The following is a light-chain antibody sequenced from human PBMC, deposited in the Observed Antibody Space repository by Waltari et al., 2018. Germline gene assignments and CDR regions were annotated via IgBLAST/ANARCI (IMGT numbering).Light chain of an antibody. J-gene: IGKJ1*01. CDR2: ATS. CDR3: QQTYNTPWT. CDR1: QSVGSY. V-gene: IGKV1-39*01. Sequence: IQMTQSPLSLSASGGGSGNNTRRASQSVGSYLNWYQQRPGQAPNLLIYATSNLQSGVPSRFSGSGFETDFTLTISSLRPEDFAAYYCQQTYNTPWTFGQGTKVEIQ.